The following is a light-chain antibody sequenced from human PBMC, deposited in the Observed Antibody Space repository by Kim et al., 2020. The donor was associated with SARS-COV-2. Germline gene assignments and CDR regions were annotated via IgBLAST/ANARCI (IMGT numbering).Light chain of an antibody. CDR3: QQANSFPPP. Sequence: DIQMTQSPSSVSASVGDRVTITCRASQRISSWLAWYQQKPGKAPKLLIFAASSLQSGVPSRFSGSGSGTDFTLTISSLQPEDFATYYCQQANSFPPPFGPGTKVDIK. CDR2: AAS. V-gene: IGKV1-12*01. J-gene: IGKJ3*01. CDR1: QRISSW.